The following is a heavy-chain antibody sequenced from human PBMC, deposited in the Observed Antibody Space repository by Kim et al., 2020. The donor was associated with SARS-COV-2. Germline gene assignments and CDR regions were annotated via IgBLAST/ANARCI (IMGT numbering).Heavy chain of an antibody. J-gene: IGHJ4*02. CDR2: IINKGGSK. Sequence: GGSLRLSCAASGFTFSNYCNNLVLQAPEKWLECYSVIINKGGSKFYAVSVKGRFTISSDNSKNTLYLQMNSLRAEDSAVYYCANRPVSSWCQGTLVTVSS. CDR1: GFTFSNYC. CDR3: ANRPVSS. V-gene: IGHV3-23*01.